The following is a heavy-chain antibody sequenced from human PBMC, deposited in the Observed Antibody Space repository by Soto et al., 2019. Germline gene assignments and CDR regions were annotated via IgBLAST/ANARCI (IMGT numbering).Heavy chain of an antibody. CDR3: ARVPSPFDYYYAMDV. V-gene: IGHV4-30-4*01. Sequence: LSLTCTVSGDSISSGNKYWSWIRQPPGKGLEWIGYIFSSGTTYYNPSLKSRLTMSLDASQNQFSLKLNSLTDADTAVYFCARVPSPFDYYYAMDVWGQGTTVTVSS. CDR2: IFSSGTT. J-gene: IGHJ6*02. CDR1: GDSISSGNKY. D-gene: IGHD3-16*01.